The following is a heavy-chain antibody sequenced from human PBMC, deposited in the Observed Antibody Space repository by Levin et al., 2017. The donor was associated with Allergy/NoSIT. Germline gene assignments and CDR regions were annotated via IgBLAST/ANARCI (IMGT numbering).Heavy chain of an antibody. V-gene: IGHV2-5*02. CDR2: IYWDDDK. J-gene: IGHJ4*02. D-gene: IGHD2-15*01. CDR1: GFSLSTSGVG. CDR3: AQARITQCSGGSCYYFDY. Sequence: KVSGPTLVKPTQTLTLTCTFSGFSLSTSGVGVGWIRQPPGKALEWLALIYWDDDKRYSPSLKSRLTITKDTSKNQVVLTMTNMDPVDTATYYCAQARITQCSGGSCYYFDYWGQGTLVTVSS.